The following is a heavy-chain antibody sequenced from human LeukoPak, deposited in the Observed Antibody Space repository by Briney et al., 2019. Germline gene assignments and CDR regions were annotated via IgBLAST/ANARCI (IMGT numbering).Heavy chain of an antibody. CDR3: ARGAAGTFDY. Sequence: GGSLRLSCAASRFTFSSYSMNWVRQAPGKGLEWVSSISSSSSYIYYADSVKGRFTISRDNAKNSLYLQMNSLRAEDTAVYYCARGAAGTFDYWGQGTLVTVSS. CDR2: ISSSSSYI. CDR1: RFTFSSYS. V-gene: IGHV3-21*01. D-gene: IGHD6-13*01. J-gene: IGHJ4*02.